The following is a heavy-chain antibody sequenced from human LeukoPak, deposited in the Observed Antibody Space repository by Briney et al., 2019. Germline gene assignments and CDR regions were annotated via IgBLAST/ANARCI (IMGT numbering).Heavy chain of an antibody. CDR3: ARGETTYNY. Sequence: ASVKVSCKASGYTFTSYYMHWVRQATGQGLEWMGWMNPNSGNTGYAQKFQGRVTITRNTSISTAYMELSSLRSEDTAVYYCARGETTYNYWGQGTLVTVSS. CDR1: GYTFTSYY. CDR2: MNPNSGNT. V-gene: IGHV1-8*03. D-gene: IGHD1-1*01. J-gene: IGHJ4*02.